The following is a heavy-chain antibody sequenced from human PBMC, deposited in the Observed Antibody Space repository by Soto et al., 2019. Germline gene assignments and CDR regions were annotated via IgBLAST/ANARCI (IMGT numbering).Heavy chain of an antibody. CDR3: ARDLDPEDAFDI. V-gene: IGHV1-69*04. CDR1: GGTFSSYS. D-gene: IGHD3-9*01. CDR2: IIPILGIA. J-gene: IGHJ3*02. Sequence: GASVKVFCKASGGTFSSYSIIWVRQAPGQGLEYMGRIIPILGIANYAQKFQGRVTITADKSTSTAYMELSSLRSEDTAVYYCARDLDPEDAFDISGQGTMVTVSS.